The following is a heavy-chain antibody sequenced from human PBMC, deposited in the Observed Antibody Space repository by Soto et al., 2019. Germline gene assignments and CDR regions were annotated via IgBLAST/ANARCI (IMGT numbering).Heavy chain of an antibody. CDR2: IYYSVST. CDR1: GYSISSSNW. Sequence: SQTLSLTCAVSGYSISSSNWWGWIRQPPGKGLEWIGYIYYSVSTYYNPSLRSRVTMSVDTSKNQFSLKLSSVTAVDTAVYYCARGRAFDIWGQGTMVTVSS. J-gene: IGHJ3*02. V-gene: IGHV4-28*03. CDR3: ARGRAFDI.